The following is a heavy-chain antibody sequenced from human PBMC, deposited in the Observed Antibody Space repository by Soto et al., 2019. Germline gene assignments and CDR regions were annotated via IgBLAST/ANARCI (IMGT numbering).Heavy chain of an antibody. Sequence: EVQLLESGGGLVQPGGSLRLSCAASGFTFSSYAMSWVRQAPGKGLEWVSAISGSGGSTYYADSVKGRFTISRDNSKNTLYLQMNSLRAEDTAVYYCAKGGTTMVRGVMFYPLVNHNYYFDYWGQGTLVTVSS. CDR2: ISGSGGST. CDR3: AKGGTTMVRGVMFYPLVNHNYYFDY. CDR1: GFTFSSYA. V-gene: IGHV3-23*01. J-gene: IGHJ4*02. D-gene: IGHD3-10*01.